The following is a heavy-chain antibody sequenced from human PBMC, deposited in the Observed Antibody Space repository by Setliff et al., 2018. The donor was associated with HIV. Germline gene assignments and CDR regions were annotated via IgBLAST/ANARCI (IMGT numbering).Heavy chain of an antibody. CDR3: ACGAAAGTDYYYYYYMDV. CDR2: IYYSGST. J-gene: IGHJ6*03. V-gene: IGHV4-39*01. CDR1: GGSISSSSYY. D-gene: IGHD6-13*01. Sequence: SETLSLTCTVSGGSISSSSYYWGWTRQPPGKGLEWIGSIYYSGSTYYNPSLKSRVTISVDTSKNQFSLKLSSVTAADTAVYYCACGAAAGTDYYYYYYMDVWGKGTTGTVS.